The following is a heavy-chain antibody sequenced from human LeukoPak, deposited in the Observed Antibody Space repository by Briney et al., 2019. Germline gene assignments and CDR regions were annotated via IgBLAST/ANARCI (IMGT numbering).Heavy chain of an antibody. CDR1: GFTFSSYA. Sequence: GGSLRLSCAASGFTFSSYAMSWVRQAPGKGLEWVSAISGSGGSTYYADSVKGRFTISRDNSKNTLYLQMNSLRAEDTAVYYCAKVGSGSYFGYYYYGMDVWGQVTTVTVSS. D-gene: IGHD1-26*01. CDR3: AKVGSGSYFGYYYYGMDV. CDR2: ISGSGGST. V-gene: IGHV3-23*01. J-gene: IGHJ6*02.